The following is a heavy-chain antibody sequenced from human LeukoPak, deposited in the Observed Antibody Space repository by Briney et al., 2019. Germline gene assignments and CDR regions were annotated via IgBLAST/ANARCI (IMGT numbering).Heavy chain of an antibody. CDR2: INPNSGGT. D-gene: IGHD3-16*01. Sequence: ASVKVSCKASGYTFTSYAMNWVRQAPGQGLEWMGRINPNSGGTNYAQKFQGRVTMTRDTSISTAYMELSRLRSDDTAVYYCAREKRGGAFDYWGQGTLVTVSS. CDR3: AREKRGGAFDY. CDR1: GYTFTSYA. J-gene: IGHJ4*02. V-gene: IGHV1-2*06.